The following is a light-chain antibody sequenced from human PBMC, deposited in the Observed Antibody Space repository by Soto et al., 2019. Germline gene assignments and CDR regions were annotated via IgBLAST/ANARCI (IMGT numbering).Light chain of an antibody. Sequence: QSALTQPASVSGSPGQSITISCTGTSSDVGGYNYVSWHQQHPGKAPKLMIYEVTSRPSGVSNRFSGSKSGNTASLTISGLQAEDEADYYCSSFTSSNSWVFGGGTKLTVL. J-gene: IGLJ3*02. V-gene: IGLV2-14*01. CDR3: SSFTSSNSWV. CDR2: EVT. CDR1: SSDVGGYNY.